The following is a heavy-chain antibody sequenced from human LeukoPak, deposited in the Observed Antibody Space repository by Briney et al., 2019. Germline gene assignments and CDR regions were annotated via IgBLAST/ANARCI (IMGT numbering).Heavy chain of an antibody. D-gene: IGHD6-13*01. CDR2: IYSGEAAT. V-gene: IGHV5-51*01. Sequence: EALKIPLNGSGYSLTSYWIGLVRQMPRKGLEMMWIIYSGEAATRYSPSFEGQLTISANKSINTAYLQWSSLKASDTAMYYCARHMRLVKIAAAGLYYYYYMAVWGKGTTVSVSS. J-gene: IGHJ6*03. CDR3: ARHMRLVKIAAAGLYYYYYMAV. CDR1: GYSLTSYW.